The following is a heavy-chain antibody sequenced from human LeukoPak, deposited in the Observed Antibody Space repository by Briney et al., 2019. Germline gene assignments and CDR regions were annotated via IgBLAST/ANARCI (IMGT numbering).Heavy chain of an antibody. J-gene: IGHJ4*02. CDR3: ARAGSYDYVWGSYRYFDY. CDR2: IYYSGST. D-gene: IGHD3-16*02. V-gene: IGHV4-30-4*01. Sequence: SETLSPTCTVSGGSISSGDYYWSWIRQPPGKGLEWIGYIYYSGSTYYNPSLKSRVTISVDTSKNQFSLKLSSVTAADTAVYYCARAGSYDYVWGSYRYFDYWGQGTLVTVSS. CDR1: GGSISSGDYY.